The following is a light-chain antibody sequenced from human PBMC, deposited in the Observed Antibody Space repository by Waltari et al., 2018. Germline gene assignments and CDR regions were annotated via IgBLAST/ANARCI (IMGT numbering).Light chain of an antibody. CDR1: NIGRRT. J-gene: IGLJ2*01. CDR3: HVWDSSSDPVV. CDR2: DDT. V-gene: IGLV3-21*02. Sequence: SYVLTQPPSVSVAPGQTARIPCGGNNIGRRTVHWYQQRPGQAPVLVVYDDTDRPSGIPERVSGSNSGDTATLTISRVEAGDEADYYCHVWDSSSDPVVFGGGTKLTVL.